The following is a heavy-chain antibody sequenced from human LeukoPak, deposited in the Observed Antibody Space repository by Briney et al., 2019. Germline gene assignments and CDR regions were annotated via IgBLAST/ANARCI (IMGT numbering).Heavy chain of an antibody. CDR3: ASSIRAGADAFDI. Sequence: SVKVSCKASGGTFSSYAISWVRQAPGQGLEWMGRIIPIVGLANYAQKFQGRVTITADKSTSTAYMELSSLRSEDTAVYYCASSIRAGADAFDIWGQGTMVTVSS. J-gene: IGHJ3*02. CDR1: GGTFSSYA. CDR2: IIPIVGLA. V-gene: IGHV1-69*04. D-gene: IGHD2-21*01.